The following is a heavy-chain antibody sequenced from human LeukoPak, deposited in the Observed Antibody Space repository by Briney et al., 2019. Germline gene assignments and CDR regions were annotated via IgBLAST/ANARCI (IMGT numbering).Heavy chain of an antibody. V-gene: IGHV3-21*01. Sequence: PGGSLRLSCAASGFTFSSYSMNWVRQAPGKGLEWVSSISSSSSYIYYADSVKGRFTISRDNAKNSLYLQMNSLRAEDTAVYYCASITDLFCSGGSCWRMGAFDIWGQGTMVTVSS. D-gene: IGHD2-15*01. J-gene: IGHJ3*02. CDR2: ISSSSSYI. CDR3: ASITDLFCSGGSCWRMGAFDI. CDR1: GFTFSSYS.